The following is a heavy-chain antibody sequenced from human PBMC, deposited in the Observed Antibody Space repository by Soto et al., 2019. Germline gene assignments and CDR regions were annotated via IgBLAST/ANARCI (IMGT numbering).Heavy chain of an antibody. CDR3: ARGATYYYDSSGYHDAFDY. D-gene: IGHD3-22*01. CDR1: GGSISSYY. Sequence: SETLSLTCTVSGGSISSYYWSWIRPPPGKGLEWIGYIYYSGSTYYNPSLKSRVTISVDTSKNQFSLKLSSVTAADTAVYYCARGATYYYDSSGYHDAFDYWGQGTLVTVSS. CDR2: IYYSGST. J-gene: IGHJ4*02. V-gene: IGHV4-30-4*01.